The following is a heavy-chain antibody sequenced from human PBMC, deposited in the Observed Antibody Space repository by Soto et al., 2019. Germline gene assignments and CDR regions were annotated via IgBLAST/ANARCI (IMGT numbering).Heavy chain of an antibody. CDR2: ISSVGSTI. CDR3: ARENWGETFDY. V-gene: IGHV3-48*03. Sequence: GGSLRLSCAASGFTFSSYEMNWVRQAPGKGLEWVSYISSVGSTIYHADAVKGRVTISRDNAKNSLYLQMNSRRAEDTAVDYCARENWGETFDYWGQGTLGTVSS. J-gene: IGHJ4*02. CDR1: GFTFSSYE. D-gene: IGHD7-27*01.